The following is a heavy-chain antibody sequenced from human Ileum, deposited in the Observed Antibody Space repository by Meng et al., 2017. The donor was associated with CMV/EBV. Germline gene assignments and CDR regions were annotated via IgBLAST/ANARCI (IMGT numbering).Heavy chain of an antibody. CDR3: ARGAGGFDY. J-gene: IGHJ4*02. V-gene: IGHV3-74*01. CDR1: GLTFRNYW. Sequence: LRLSCVTSGLTFRNYWMTGVSQSPGKGLVWVSHILNDGSGTGYADSVKGRFTISRDNAKNTLYLQMDSLRVEDTAVYYCARGAGGFDYWGQGTLVTVSS. D-gene: IGHD3-10*01. CDR2: ILNDGSGT.